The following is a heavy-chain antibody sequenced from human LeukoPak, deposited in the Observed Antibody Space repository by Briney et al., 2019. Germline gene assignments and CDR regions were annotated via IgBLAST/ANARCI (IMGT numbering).Heavy chain of an antibody. V-gene: IGHV3-66*01. CDR2: IYSGGTT. Sequence: GGSLRLSCAASGFTVSSNYMSWVRQAPGKGVEWVSVIYSGGTTYYADSVKGRFTISRDNSKNTLHLQMNSLRGEDTAVYYCARDQYSYAHAAHWGQGTLVTVSS. J-gene: IGHJ4*02. CDR1: GFTVSSNY. CDR3: ARDQYSYAHAAH. D-gene: IGHD5-18*01.